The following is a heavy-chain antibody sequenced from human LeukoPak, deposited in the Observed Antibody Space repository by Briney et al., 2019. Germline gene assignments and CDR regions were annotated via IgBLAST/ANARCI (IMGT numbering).Heavy chain of an antibody. D-gene: IGHD2-21*02. CDR3: AKYCGGDCFRNFDC. V-gene: IGHV3-23*01. CDR1: GFTFDTYA. J-gene: IGHJ4*02. Sequence: GGFLRLSCAASGFTFDTYAMTWVRQAPGRGLEWVTVIGPTGHDIHYADSVKGRFTISRDNSQNTLYLQMNGLRAEDTAVYYCAKYCGGDCFRNFDCWGQGTLVTVSS. CDR2: IGPTGHDI.